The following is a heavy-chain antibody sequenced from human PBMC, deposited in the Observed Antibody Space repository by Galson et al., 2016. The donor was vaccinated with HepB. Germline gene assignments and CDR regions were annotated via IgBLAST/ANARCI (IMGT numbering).Heavy chain of an antibody. V-gene: IGHV4-4*02. Sequence: SETLSLTCAVSGGSVNSYNWWSWVRQTPGKGLEWIGEIYQSGTTNYNPSLTSRVTISLDKSRNEFSLKLTSVTAADTAVYYCAPLGYCTAGTCYRVQWGQGHLVTVSS. CDR3: APLGYCTAGTCYRVQ. J-gene: IGHJ4*02. CDR1: GGSVNSYNW. D-gene: IGHD2-8*02. CDR2: IYQSGTT.